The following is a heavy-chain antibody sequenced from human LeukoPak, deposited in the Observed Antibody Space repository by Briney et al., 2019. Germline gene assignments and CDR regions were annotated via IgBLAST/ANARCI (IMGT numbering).Heavy chain of an antibody. J-gene: IGHJ4*02. V-gene: IGHV3-21*01. Sequence: GGSLRLSCAASGFTFSNYGMNWVRQAPGKGLEWVSFISGTSSYINYAESVKGRFTISRDNAESSLYLQMNSLRAEDTAVYYCASGVVSAYWGQGTLVTVSS. CDR1: GFTFSNYG. CDR2: ISGTSSYI. D-gene: IGHD3-3*01. CDR3: ASGVVSAY.